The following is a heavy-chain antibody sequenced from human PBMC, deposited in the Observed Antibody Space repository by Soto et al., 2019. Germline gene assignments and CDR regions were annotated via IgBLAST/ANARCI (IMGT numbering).Heavy chain of an antibody. CDR1: GDSVSSASFY. D-gene: IGHD3-10*01. CDR2: IYFSGST. J-gene: IGHJ5*02. V-gene: IGHV4-61*01. CDR3: ARFLTMVREPMGFAP. Sequence: SETLSLTCTVSGDSVSSASFYWIWIRQAPGKGLEWIGFIYFSGSTNYNPSLKSRVTMSLDTSKNQFSLKLSSVTAADTAVYYCARFLTMVREPMGFAPWGQGNLVTVSS.